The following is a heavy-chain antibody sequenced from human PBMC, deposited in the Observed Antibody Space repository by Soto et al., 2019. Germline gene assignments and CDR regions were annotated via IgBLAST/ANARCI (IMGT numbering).Heavy chain of an antibody. CDR2: IWADGSKI. D-gene: IGHD3-10*01. J-gene: IGHJ4*02. CDR1: GFTFSIYG. CDR3: ARDLRKGSYFDY. Sequence: GGSLRLSCAASGFTFSIYGMHWVRQAPGKGLEWVAVIWADGSKIYYADSVKGRFTISRDNSKNTLYLQMNSLRAEDTAMYYCARDLRKGSYFDYWGQGTLVTVSS. V-gene: IGHV3-33*01.